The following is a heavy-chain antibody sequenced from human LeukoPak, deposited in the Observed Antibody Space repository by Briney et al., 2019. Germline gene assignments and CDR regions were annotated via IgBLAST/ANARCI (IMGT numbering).Heavy chain of an antibody. V-gene: IGHV4-39*01. Sequence: SETLSLTCIVSGGSISRTSYYWGWIRQPPGKGLEWIGSIYYGGTTYYNPSLKSRVTISVDTSKNQFSLKLSSVTAADTAVYYCARHKDYYYSYMDVWGKGTTVTISS. CDR3: ARHKDYYYSYMDV. CDR1: GGSISRTSYY. CDR2: IYYGGTT. J-gene: IGHJ6*03.